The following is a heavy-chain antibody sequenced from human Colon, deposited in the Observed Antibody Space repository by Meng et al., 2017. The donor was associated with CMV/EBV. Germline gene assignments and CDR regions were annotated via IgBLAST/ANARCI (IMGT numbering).Heavy chain of an antibody. CDR1: GFTFSSYG. V-gene: IGHV3-30*02. CDR2: IRYDGSNK. CDR3: ARHYYDKGGDQFLQH. J-gene: IGHJ1*01. D-gene: IGHD3-22*01. Sequence: GGSLRLSCAASGFTFSSYGMHWVRQAPGKGLEWVAFIRYDGSNKYYADSVKGRFTISRDNSKNTLYLQMDSLRAEDTAIYYCARHYYDKGGDQFLQHWGQGTLVTVSS.